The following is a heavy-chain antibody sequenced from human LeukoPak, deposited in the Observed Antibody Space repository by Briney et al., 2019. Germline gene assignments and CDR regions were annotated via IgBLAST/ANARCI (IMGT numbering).Heavy chain of an antibody. D-gene: IGHD3-16*01. Sequence: GGSLRLSCAASGLTFSSYAMSWVRQAPGKGLEWVSGISGSSGSTYYADSVKGRFTISRDNSKNTLYLQMSSLRAEDTAVYYCAKSGGGGNYLDYWGQGTLVTVSS. V-gene: IGHV3-23*01. CDR2: ISGSSGST. CDR3: AKSGGGGNYLDY. J-gene: IGHJ4*02. CDR1: GLTFSSYA.